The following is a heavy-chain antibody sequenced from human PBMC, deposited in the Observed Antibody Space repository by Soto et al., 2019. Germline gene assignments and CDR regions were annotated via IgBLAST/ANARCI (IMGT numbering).Heavy chain of an antibody. CDR2: IKEISDGGTT. V-gene: IGHV3-15*01. Sequence: VQLVESGGGLVKPGSSLRLSCAASGFTLTNSWMNWVRQSPGKGLEWVCRIKEISDGGTTNYSAPVKVRFTISSDDSKSTVYLEMNRLKIEDTAVYYCTTESFGVVTSVTSDDHWGQGTLVTVSS. D-gene: IGHD2-21*02. CDR3: TTESFGVVTSVTSDDH. CDR1: GFTLTNSW. J-gene: IGHJ4*02.